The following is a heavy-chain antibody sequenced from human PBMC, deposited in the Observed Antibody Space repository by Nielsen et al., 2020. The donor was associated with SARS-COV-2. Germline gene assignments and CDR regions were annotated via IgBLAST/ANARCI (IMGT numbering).Heavy chain of an antibody. D-gene: IGHD1-1*01. V-gene: IGHV4-30-4*02. Sequence: SETLSLTCTVSGGSISSGDYYWTWIRQPPGMGLEYIGYISYSGSTYYDPSLKSRVTISVDTSKNQFSLKLSSVTAADTAVYYCAREETGTIDYWGQGTLVTVSS. J-gene: IGHJ4*02. CDR3: AREETGTIDY. CDR1: GGSISSGDYY. CDR2: ISYSGST.